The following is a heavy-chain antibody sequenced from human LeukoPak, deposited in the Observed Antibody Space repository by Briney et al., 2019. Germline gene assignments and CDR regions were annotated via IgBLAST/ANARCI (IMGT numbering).Heavy chain of an antibody. J-gene: IGHJ4*02. CDR2: IRASDGST. CDR3: TRGSNSGSFRPDF. CDR1: GFTFVSHA. Sequence: GGSLGLSCAASGFTFVSHAMSWVRQAPGKGLEWVSGIRASDGSTYYADSVKGRFTSSRDNSKNTLYLQMNSLRAEDTAVYYCTRGSNSGSFRPDFWGQGTLVTVSS. V-gene: IGHV3-23*01. D-gene: IGHD1-26*01.